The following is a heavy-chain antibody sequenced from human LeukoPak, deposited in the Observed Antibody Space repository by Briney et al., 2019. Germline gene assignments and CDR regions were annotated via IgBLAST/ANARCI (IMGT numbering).Heavy chain of an antibody. J-gene: IGHJ5*02. CDR3: ARAATVRTMIVVARRGRWFDP. D-gene: IGHD3-22*01. V-gene: IGHV4-34*01. CDR2: INHSGST. CDR1: GFTFSSYS. Sequence: GSLRLSCAASGFTFSSYSMNWVRQSPGKGLEWIGEINHSGSTNYNPSLKSRVTISVDTSKNQFSLKMNSVTAADTAVYYCARAATVRTMIVVARRGRWFDPWGQGTLVTVSS.